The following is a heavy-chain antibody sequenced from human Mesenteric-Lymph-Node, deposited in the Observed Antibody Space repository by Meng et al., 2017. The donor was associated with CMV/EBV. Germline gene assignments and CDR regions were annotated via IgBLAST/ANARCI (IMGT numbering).Heavy chain of an antibody. D-gene: IGHD1-1*01. CDR3: ARRPKVRGLDV. CDR2: ISYHRDSE. CDR1: GFTFSNYG. J-gene: IGHJ6*02. V-gene: IGHV3-30-3*01. Sequence: GGSLRLSCVASGFTFSNYGIHWVRQAPGKGLEWVAIISYHRDSEYYASSVKGRFTISRDNAKNSLYLQMDSLRVDDTAVYYCARRPKVRGLDVWGQGTTVTVSS.